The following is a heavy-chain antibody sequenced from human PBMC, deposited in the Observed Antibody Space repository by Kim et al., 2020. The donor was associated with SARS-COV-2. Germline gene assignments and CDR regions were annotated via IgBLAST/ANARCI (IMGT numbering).Heavy chain of an antibody. CDR3: ARELGDYIYHYYGMDV. CDR1: GFIFSDYG. J-gene: IGHJ6*02. V-gene: IGHV3-33*01. Sequence: GGSLRLSCRASGFIFSDYGMHWVRQAPGKGLEWVSTIWYDGSYKYYVDSVKGRFTISRDNSKNTLYLQMDNLRDEDTGVYYCARELGDYIYHYYGMDVWGQGTTVTVSS. D-gene: IGHD4-17*01. CDR2: IWYDGSYK.